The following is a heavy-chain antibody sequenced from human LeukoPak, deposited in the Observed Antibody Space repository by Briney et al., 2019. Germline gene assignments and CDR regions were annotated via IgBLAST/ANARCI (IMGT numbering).Heavy chain of an antibody. D-gene: IGHD6-13*01. CDR2: IYYRGTT. J-gene: IGHJ4*02. CDR3: ARIQSRSSPFGY. V-gene: IGHV4-59*01. CDR1: GGSITSYY. Sequence: SETLSLTCTVSGGSITSYYWSWIRQPPGKRLEWVGYIYYRGTTTNNPSLESRVTISVDTSKNQFSLRLSSVTAADTAVYYCARIQSRSSPFGYWGQGTLVTVSS.